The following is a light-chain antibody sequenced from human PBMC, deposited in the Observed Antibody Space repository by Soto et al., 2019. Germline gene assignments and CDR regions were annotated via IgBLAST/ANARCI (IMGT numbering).Light chain of an antibody. J-gene: IGKJ3*01. CDR3: QQYYATPFT. CDR2: WAS. Sequence: DFVMTQSPDSLAVSLGERATINCESSQSVLYSSNNKNYLDWYQQKPGQPPKLPLYWASTRESGVPDRFSGSGSGTDFSLTISSLQAEDVAVYYCQQYYATPFTFGPGTKVDI. CDR1: QSVLYSSNNKNY. V-gene: IGKV4-1*01.